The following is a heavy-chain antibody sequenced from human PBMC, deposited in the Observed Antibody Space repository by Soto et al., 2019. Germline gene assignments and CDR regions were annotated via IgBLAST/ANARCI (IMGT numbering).Heavy chain of an antibody. V-gene: IGHV3-30*18. Sequence: PGGSLRLSCAASGFTFSSYGMHWVRQAPGKGLEWVAVISYDGSNKYYADSVKGRFTISRDNSKNTLYLQMNSLRAEDTAVYYCAKDGGYGIDYWGQGTLVTVS. D-gene: IGHD5-12*01. CDR1: GFTFSSYG. CDR3: AKDGGYGIDY. CDR2: ISYDGSNK. J-gene: IGHJ4*02.